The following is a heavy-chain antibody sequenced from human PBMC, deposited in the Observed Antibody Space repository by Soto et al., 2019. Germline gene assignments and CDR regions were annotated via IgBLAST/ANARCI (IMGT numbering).Heavy chain of an antibody. CDR2: IYYSGST. Sequence: SETLSLTCTVSGGSISSGGYYWSWIRQHPGKGLEWVGYIYYSGSTYYNPSLKSRVTISVDTSKNQFSLKLSSVTAADTAVYYCARVFGGGYCSGGSCYAFDYWGQGTLVTVSS. D-gene: IGHD2-15*01. V-gene: IGHV4-31*03. CDR3: ARVFGGGYCSGGSCYAFDY. CDR1: GGSISSGGYY. J-gene: IGHJ4*02.